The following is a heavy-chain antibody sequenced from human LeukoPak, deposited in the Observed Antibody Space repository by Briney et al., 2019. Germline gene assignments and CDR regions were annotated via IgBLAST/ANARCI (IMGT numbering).Heavy chain of an antibody. D-gene: IGHD2-2*01. CDR3: ARVLGYCSSTSCYDPYYFDY. Sequence: SETLSLTCTVSGYSISSGYYWGWIRQPPGKGLEWIGSIYHSGSTHYNPPLKSRVTISVDTSKNQFSLKLSSVTAADTAVYYCARVLGYCSSTSCYDPYYFDYWGQGTLGTVSS. CDR1: GYSISSGYY. CDR2: IYHSGST. V-gene: IGHV4-38-2*02. J-gene: IGHJ4*02.